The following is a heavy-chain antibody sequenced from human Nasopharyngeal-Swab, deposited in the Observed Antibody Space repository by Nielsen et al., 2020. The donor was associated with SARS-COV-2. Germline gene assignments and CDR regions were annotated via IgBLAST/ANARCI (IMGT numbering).Heavy chain of an antibody. CDR2: IYYNGRT. CDR3: ARDRADYYGPGSQSTWFDP. D-gene: IGHD3-10*01. Sequence: SETLSLTCTVSGGSISSGDYYWSWIRQPPGKGLEWIGYIYYNGRTNFNPSLKSRVTISLDTSKNQFSLKLSSVTAADTAVYYCARDRADYYGPGSQSTWFDPWGQGTLVTVSS. CDR1: GGSISSGDYY. J-gene: IGHJ5*02. V-gene: IGHV4-30-4*01.